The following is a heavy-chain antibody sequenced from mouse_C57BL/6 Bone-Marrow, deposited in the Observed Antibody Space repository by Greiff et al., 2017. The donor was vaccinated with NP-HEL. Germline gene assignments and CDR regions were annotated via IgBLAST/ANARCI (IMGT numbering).Heavy chain of an antibody. D-gene: IGHD2-4*01. CDR1: GFSFNTYA. V-gene: IGHV10-1*01. CDR3: VRVPYDYDGAMDY. J-gene: IGHJ4*01. CDR2: IRSKSNNYAT. Sequence: DVKLVESGGGLVQPKGSLKLSCAASGFSFNTYAMNWVRQAPGKGLEWVARIRSKSNNYATYYADSVKDRFTISRDDSESMLYLQMNNLKTEDTAMYYCVRVPYDYDGAMDYWGQGTSVTVSS.